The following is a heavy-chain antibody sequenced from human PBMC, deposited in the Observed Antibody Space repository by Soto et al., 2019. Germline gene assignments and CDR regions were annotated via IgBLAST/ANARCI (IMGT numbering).Heavy chain of an antibody. CDR1: GFTFTSHG. D-gene: IGHD5-18*01. CDR3: AKAGGLTTAIGGEASDY. Sequence: GGSLRLSCAASGFTFTSHGMHWVHQAPGKGLERVAVISYDGSNKYYADSVKGRFTISRDNSKNTLYLKMNRLRAEDTAVYYCAKAGGLTTAIGGEASDYCGQETLFTVSS. V-gene: IGHV3-30*18. J-gene: IGHJ4*02. CDR2: ISYDGSNK.